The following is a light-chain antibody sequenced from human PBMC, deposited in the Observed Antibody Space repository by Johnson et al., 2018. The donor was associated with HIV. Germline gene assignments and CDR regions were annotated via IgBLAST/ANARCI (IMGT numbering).Light chain of an antibody. CDR2: EKN. CDR1: TYNIGNNY. CDR3: GTWDSSLSVNYV. V-gene: IGLV1-51*02. Sequence: QSVLSQPPSVSAAPGQKVTISCSGSTYNIGNNYVSWYQQLPGTAPTLLIYEKNKRPSGIPDRFSASKSGTSATLGITGLQTGDEADYYCGTWDSSLSVNYVFGTGTKVTVL. J-gene: IGLJ1*01.